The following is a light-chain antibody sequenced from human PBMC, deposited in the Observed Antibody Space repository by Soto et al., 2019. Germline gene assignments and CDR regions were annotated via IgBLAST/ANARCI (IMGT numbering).Light chain of an antibody. J-gene: IGLJ2*01. CDR1: SSDVGGNNC. V-gene: IGLV2-14*01. CDR3: RSYTSSSTPV. CDR2: DVS. Sequence: QSVLTQPASVSGSPGQSITISCTGTSSDVGGNNCVSWYQQHPGKAPKPMIYDVSNRPTGVSNRFSGSKSGNTASLTISGLQAEDEADYYCRSYTSSSTPVFGGGTKLTVL.